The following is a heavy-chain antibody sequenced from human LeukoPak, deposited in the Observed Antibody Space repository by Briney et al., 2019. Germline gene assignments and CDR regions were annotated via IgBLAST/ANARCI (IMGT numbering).Heavy chain of an antibody. CDR2: ISSSSSTI. CDR3: ARGEKGLRFLEWLLLTFDY. CDR1: GFTFTDYW. D-gene: IGHD3-3*01. J-gene: IGHJ4*02. V-gene: IGHV3-48*01. Sequence: GGSLRLSCTTSGFTFTDYWMTWVRQAPGKGLEWVSYISSSSSTIYYADSVKGRFTISRDNAKNSLYLQMNSLRAEDTAVYYCARGEKGLRFLEWLLLTFDYWGQGTLVTVSS.